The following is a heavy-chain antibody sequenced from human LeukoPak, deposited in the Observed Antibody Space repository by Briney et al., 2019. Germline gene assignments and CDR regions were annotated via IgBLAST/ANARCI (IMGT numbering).Heavy chain of an antibody. J-gene: IGHJ5*02. V-gene: IGHV4-59*11. CDR2: MYYSGST. D-gene: IGHD3-16*01. CDR1: GGSISSHY. Sequence: PSETLSLTCTVSGGSISSHYWSWIRQPPGKRLEWIGYMYYSGSTSYNPSLKSRVTISGDTSKNQFSLKLSSVTAADTAVYYCARGGGLPNWFDPWGQGTLVTVSS. CDR3: ARGGGLPNWFDP.